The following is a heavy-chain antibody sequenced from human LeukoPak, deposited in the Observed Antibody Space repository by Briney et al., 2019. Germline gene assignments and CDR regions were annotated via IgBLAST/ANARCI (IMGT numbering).Heavy chain of an antibody. CDR1: GFTFSNAW. CDR3: ITGFWDSSGFYHGDDAFDV. D-gene: IGHD3-22*01. V-gene: IGHV3-15*01. J-gene: IGHJ3*01. Sequence: SGGSLRLSCVASGFTFSNAWMTWVCQAPGRGLEWVGRITSKSSGEIRVYATPVQGRFTISRDDSKNTVYVQMNSLKTEDTAVYYCITGFWDSSGFYHGDDAFDVWGQGTLVAVSS. CDR2: ITSKSSGEIR.